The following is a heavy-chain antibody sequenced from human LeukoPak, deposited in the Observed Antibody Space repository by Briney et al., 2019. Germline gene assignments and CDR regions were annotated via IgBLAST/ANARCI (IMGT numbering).Heavy chain of an antibody. D-gene: IGHD4-23*01. V-gene: IGHV4-59*01. CDR1: GGSISSYY. CDR3: AREVRSVDYGGNSETGYFDL. J-gene: IGHJ2*01. Sequence: SETLSLTCTVSGGSISSYYWSWIRQPPGKGLEWIGYIYYSGSTNYNPSLKSRVTISVDTSKNQFSLKLSSVTAADTAVYYCAREVRSVDYGGNSETGYFDLWGRGTLVTVSS. CDR2: IYYSGST.